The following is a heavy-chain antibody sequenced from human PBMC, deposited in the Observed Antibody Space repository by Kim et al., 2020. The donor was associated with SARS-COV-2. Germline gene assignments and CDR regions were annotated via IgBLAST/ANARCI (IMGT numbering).Heavy chain of an antibody. Sequence: TYSNPSLKRRVTISVDTSKNQFSLKLSSVTAADTAVYYCARLNYDSIDYWGQGTLVTVSS. CDR2: T. J-gene: IGHJ4*02. V-gene: IGHV4-39*01. CDR3: ARLNYDSIDY. D-gene: IGHD3-22*01.